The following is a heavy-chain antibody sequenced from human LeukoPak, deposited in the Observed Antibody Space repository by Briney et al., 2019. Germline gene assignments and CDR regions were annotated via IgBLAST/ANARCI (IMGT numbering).Heavy chain of an antibody. V-gene: IGHV3-48*01. J-gene: IGHJ6*03. D-gene: IGHD6-19*01. Sequence: GGSLRLSCAASGFTFSSYSMNWVRQAPGKGLEWVSYISSSSSTIYYADSVKGRFTISRDNAKNSLYLQMNSLRPEDTAVYYCARRAVGNSYYHSMDVWGKGTTVTVSS. CDR2: ISSSSSTI. CDR1: GFTFSSYS. CDR3: ARRAVGNSYYHSMDV.